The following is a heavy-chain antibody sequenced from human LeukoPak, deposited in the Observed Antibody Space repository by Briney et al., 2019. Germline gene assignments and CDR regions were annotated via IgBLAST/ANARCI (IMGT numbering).Heavy chain of an antibody. D-gene: IGHD5-12*01. CDR2: ISTSSSYI. Sequence: PGGSLRLSCAASGFTFSAYSMNWVRQAPGKGLEWVSSISTSSSYIYYADSLKGRFTISRDNARNSLYLQMNSLRAEDTAVYYCARVESVVATTTNPFDIWGQGTMVTVSS. CDR1: GFTFSAYS. V-gene: IGHV3-21*01. J-gene: IGHJ3*02. CDR3: ARVESVVATTTNPFDI.